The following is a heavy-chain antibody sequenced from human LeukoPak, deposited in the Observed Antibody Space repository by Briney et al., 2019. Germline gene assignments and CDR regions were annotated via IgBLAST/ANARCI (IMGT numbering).Heavy chain of an antibody. V-gene: IGHV3-30*02. D-gene: IGHD3-10*01. CDR1: GFIFSTYG. CDR2: IRHDGSIK. CDR3: AKDGRMPSLLWFGELPYYFDY. Sequence: GGSLRLSCAASGFIFSTYGMYWVRQAPGKGLEWVAFIRHDGSIKNYADSVKGRSTISRDNSKNTLYLQMNSLRAEDTAVYYCAKDGRMPSLLWFGELPYYFDYWGQGTMVTVSS. J-gene: IGHJ4*02.